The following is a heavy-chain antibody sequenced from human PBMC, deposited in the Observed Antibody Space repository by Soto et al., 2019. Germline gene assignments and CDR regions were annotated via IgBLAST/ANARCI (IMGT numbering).Heavy chain of an antibody. Sequence: QVQLVESGGGVVQPGRSLRLSCAASGFTFSSYGMHWVRQAPGKGLEWVAVISYDGSNIYYADSVKGRFTISRDNSKNTLYLQMNSLRAEDTAVYYCAKDLFQGYCSSTSCPKNYYYYMDVWGKGTTVTVSS. J-gene: IGHJ6*03. CDR3: AKDLFQGYCSSTSCPKNYYYYMDV. V-gene: IGHV3-30*18. D-gene: IGHD2-2*01. CDR2: ISYDGSNI. CDR1: GFTFSSYG.